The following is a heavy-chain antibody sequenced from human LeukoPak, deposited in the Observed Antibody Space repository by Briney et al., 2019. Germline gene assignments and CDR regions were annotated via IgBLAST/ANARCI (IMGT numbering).Heavy chain of an antibody. Sequence: GGSLRLSCAASGFTFDDYAMHWVRQAPGKGLEWVSSISSSSSYIYYADSVKGRFTISRDNAKNSLYLQMNSLRAEDTAVYYCARDQAGYSYGYYYYYMDVWGKGTTVTVSS. CDR2: ISSSSSYI. CDR3: ARDQAGYSYGYYYYYMDV. V-gene: IGHV3-21*01. CDR1: GFTFDDYA. D-gene: IGHD5-18*01. J-gene: IGHJ6*03.